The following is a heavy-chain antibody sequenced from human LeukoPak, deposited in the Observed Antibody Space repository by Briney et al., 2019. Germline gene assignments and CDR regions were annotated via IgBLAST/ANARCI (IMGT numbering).Heavy chain of an antibody. Sequence: GSSVKVSCKASACTFSSYAISWVRQAPGQGLEWMGGIIPIFGTANYAQKFQGRVTITTDESTSTAYMELSSLRSEDTAVYYCARGDFWSGYYAYYYYYYMDVWGKGTTVTVSS. CDR3: ARGDFWSGYYAYYYYYYMDV. J-gene: IGHJ6*03. CDR1: ACTFSSYA. D-gene: IGHD3-3*01. CDR2: IIPIFGTA. V-gene: IGHV1-69*05.